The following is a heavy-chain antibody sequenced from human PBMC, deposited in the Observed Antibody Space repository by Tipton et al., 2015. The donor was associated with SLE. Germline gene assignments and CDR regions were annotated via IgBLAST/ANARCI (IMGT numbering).Heavy chain of an antibody. D-gene: IGHD4-11*01. Sequence: SLRLSCAASGFTFSSYGIHWVRQAPGKGLEWVGFIRSKAYGGTTEYAASVKGRFLVSRDDSKSIAFLQMNSLETEDTAVYFCSTTPYGNYVDDYFDYWGQGTLVTVSS. CDR1: GFTFSSYG. CDR2: IRSKAYGGTT. V-gene: IGHV3-49*04. CDR3: STTPYGNYVDDYFDY. J-gene: IGHJ4*02.